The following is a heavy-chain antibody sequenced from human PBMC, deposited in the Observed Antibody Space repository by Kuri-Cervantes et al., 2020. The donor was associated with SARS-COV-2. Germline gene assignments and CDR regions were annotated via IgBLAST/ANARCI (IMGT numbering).Heavy chain of an antibody. D-gene: IGHD3-16*02. CDR1: GFTFSGHW. Sequence: GESLKISCAASGFTFSGHWIHWVRQAPGKGLEWVSAISGSGGSTYYADSVKGRFTISRDNSKNTLYLQMNSLRAEDTAVYYCAKVLGELSFGYWGQGTLVTVSS. V-gene: IGHV3-23*01. CDR2: ISGSGGST. J-gene: IGHJ4*02. CDR3: AKVLGELSFGY.